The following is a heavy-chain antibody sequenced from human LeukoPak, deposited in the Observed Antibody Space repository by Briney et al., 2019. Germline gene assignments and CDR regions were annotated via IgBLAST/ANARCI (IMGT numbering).Heavy chain of an antibody. J-gene: IGHJ3*02. D-gene: IGHD4/OR15-4a*01. Sequence: PSETLSLTCTVSGGSISSYYWSWIRQPPGKGLEWIGYIYYSGSTNYNPSLKSRVTISVDTSKNQFSLKLSSVTAADTAVYYCARGGALYAFDIWGQGTMVTVSS. CDR2: IYYSGST. CDR3: ARGGALYAFDI. V-gene: IGHV4-59*12. CDR1: GGSISSYY.